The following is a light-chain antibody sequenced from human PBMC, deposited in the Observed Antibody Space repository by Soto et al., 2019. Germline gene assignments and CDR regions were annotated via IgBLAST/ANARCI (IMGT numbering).Light chain of an antibody. CDR2: AAS. CDR3: QQSYNSPPIT. CDR1: QSIFYS. J-gene: IGKJ5*01. V-gene: IGKV1-39*01. Sequence: IQMTQSPSSLSAFVGDRVNITCRAGQSIFYSLNWYQMKPGKAPKLLLYAASNLQVGVPSRFSGSGSGTDFALTISSLQPEDFATYYCQQSYNSPPITFGQGTRLDIK.